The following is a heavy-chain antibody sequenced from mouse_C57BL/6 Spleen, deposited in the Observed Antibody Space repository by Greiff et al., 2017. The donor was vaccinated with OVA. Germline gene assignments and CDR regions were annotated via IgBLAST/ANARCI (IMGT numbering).Heavy chain of an antibody. Sequence: EVQLVESGGGLVQPGGSLSLSCAASGFTFTAYYMSWVRQPPGQALEWFGLISNKATGYTTEYSASVKGRLTISRDNFKSILYLQMNALRADDSATYYCARDGDAMYYWGQGTSVTVSS. CDR2: ISNKATGYTT. CDR3: ARDGDAMYY. V-gene: IGHV7-3*01. J-gene: IGHJ4*01. CDR1: GFTFTAYY.